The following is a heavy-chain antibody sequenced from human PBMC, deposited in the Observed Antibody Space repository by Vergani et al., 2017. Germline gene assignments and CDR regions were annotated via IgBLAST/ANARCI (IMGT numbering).Heavy chain of an antibody. CDR2: ISSSSSYI. CDR3: ASFSSSGYYYVKTFDY. CDR1: GFTFSSYS. J-gene: IGHJ4*02. V-gene: IGHV3-21*01. D-gene: IGHD3-22*01. Sequence: VQLVESGGGLVKPGGSLRLSCAASGFTFSSYSMNWVRQAPGKGLEWVSSISSSSSYIYYADSVKGRFTISRDNAKNSLYLQMNSLRAEDTAVYYCASFSSSGYYYVKTFDYWGQGTLVTVSS.